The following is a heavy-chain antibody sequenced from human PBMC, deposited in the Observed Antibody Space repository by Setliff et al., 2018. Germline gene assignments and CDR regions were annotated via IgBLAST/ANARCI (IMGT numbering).Heavy chain of an antibody. CDR3: AKDRGTGWYMVFN. D-gene: IGHD6-19*01. J-gene: IGHJ4*02. CDR1: GVTVSAYD. V-gene: IGHV3-53*01. CDR2: LDNDGST. Sequence: GGSLRLSCAASGVTVSAYDMSWVRQAPGKGLEWVSLLDNDGSTYYSDSVKGRFTISSGTSKNTLYLQMSSLRTEDTAMYYCAKDRGTGWYMVFNWGQGTLVTVSS.